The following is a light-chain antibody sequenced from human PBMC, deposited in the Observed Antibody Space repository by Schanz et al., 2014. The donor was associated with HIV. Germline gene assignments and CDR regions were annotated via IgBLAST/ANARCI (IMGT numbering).Light chain of an antibody. V-gene: IGKV3-20*01. CDR2: GAS. CDR1: HIVNTRY. Sequence: EIVLTQSPGTLSLSPGERASISCRASHIVNTRYFAWYKQEHGQPPRLLIYGASIRATGVPDRFSGSGSGTDFTLTISRLEPEDFAVYYCQQYSSSPRTFGQGTKVEI. CDR3: QQYSSSPRT. J-gene: IGKJ1*01.